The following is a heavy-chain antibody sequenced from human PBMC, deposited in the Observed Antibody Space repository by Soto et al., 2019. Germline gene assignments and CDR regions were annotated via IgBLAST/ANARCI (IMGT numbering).Heavy chain of an antibody. V-gene: IGHV3-21*01. CDR3: ARDPNDYGDYYFDY. CDR2: ISSSSSYI. J-gene: IGHJ4*02. D-gene: IGHD4-17*01. Sequence: GGCLRLSCAASGFTFSSYSMNWVRQAPGKGLEWVSSISSSSSYIYYADSVKGRFTISRDNAKNSLYLQMNSLRAEDTAVYYCARDPNDYGDYYFDYWGQGTLVTVSS. CDR1: GFTFSSYS.